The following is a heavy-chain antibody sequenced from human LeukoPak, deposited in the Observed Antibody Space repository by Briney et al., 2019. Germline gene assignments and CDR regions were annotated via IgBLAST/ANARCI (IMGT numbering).Heavy chain of an antibody. Sequence: PGGSLRLSCEAPGLTFTNYAMGWVRQAPGKGLGWVSLITGNGGSTYHPDSVKGRFTISRDNSKSTLYLQMSSLRADDTAVYYCAKGHQLVQLYFDYWGQGTLVTVSS. V-gene: IGHV3-23*01. J-gene: IGHJ4*02. CDR1: GLTFTNYA. CDR3: AKGHQLVQLYFDY. CDR2: ITGNGGST. D-gene: IGHD1-1*01.